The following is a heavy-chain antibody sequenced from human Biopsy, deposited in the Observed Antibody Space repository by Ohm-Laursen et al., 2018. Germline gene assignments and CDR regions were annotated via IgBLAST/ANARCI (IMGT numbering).Heavy chain of an antibody. CDR2: IFKDGNT. D-gene: IGHD6-19*01. CDR3: ARVGSGWAPFDK. CDR1: GYSISSDYR. J-gene: IGHJ4*02. Sequence: SETLSLTCAVSGYSISSDYRWGWIRQALGKTLEWLGNIFKDGNTYYNPSLRSRLIISIDTSKNQFSLMMTSVSGADTAVYFCARVGSGWAPFDKWGPGTLVTVSS. V-gene: IGHV4-38-2*01.